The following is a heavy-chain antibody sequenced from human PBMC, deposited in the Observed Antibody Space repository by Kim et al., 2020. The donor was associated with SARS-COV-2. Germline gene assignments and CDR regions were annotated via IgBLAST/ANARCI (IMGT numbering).Heavy chain of an antibody. CDR3: ARNPPTQWLEHTGDY. D-gene: IGHD6-19*01. J-gene: IGHJ4*02. Sequence: ADTVKGRFTISRDNTKNTLYLQMTSLRAKDTAVCYCARNPPTQWLEHTGDYWGQGTMVTVSS. V-gene: IGHV3-30*01.